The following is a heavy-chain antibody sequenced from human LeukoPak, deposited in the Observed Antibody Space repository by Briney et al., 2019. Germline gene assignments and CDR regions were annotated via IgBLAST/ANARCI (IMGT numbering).Heavy chain of an antibody. V-gene: IGHV4-39*07. D-gene: IGHD5/OR15-5a*01. Sequence: SETLSLTCTVSGGSISSSSYYWGWIRQPPGKGLEWIGSIYYSGSTYYNPSLKSRVTISVDTSKNQFSLKLSSVTAADTAVYYCARGALPCLDYWGQGTLVTVSS. CDR3: ARGALPCLDY. CDR1: GGSISSSSYY. CDR2: IYYSGST. J-gene: IGHJ4*02.